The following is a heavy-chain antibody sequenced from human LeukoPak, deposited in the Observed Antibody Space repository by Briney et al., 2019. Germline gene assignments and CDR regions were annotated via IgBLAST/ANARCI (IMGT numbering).Heavy chain of an antibody. J-gene: IGHJ6*03. CDR2: IYHSGST. D-gene: IGHD3-3*01. CDR3: ARQYDFWSGYYRDYYYMDV. CDR1: GYSISSGYY. Sequence: SETLSLTCAVSGYSISSGYYWGGIRTPPGRGLGWIGSIYHSGSTYYNPSLKSRVTISVDTSKNQFSLKLSSVTAADTAVYYCARQYDFWSGYYRDYYYMDVWGKGTTVTVSS. V-gene: IGHV4-38-2*01.